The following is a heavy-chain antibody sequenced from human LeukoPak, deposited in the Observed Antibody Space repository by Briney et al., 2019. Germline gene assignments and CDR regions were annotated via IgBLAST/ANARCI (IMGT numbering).Heavy chain of an antibody. Sequence: GGSLRLSCAASGFTFSSYAMSWVRQAPGKGLEWVSAISGSGGSTYYADSVKGRFTISRDNAKNSLYLQMNSLRAEDTAVYYCARRHDYSNYPDYWGQGTLVTVSS. CDR2: ISGSGGST. D-gene: IGHD4-11*01. V-gene: IGHV3-23*01. CDR1: GFTFSSYA. J-gene: IGHJ4*02. CDR3: ARRHDYSNYPDY.